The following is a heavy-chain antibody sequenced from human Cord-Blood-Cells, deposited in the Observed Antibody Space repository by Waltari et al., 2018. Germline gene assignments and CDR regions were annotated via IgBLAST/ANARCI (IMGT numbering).Heavy chain of an antibody. Sequence: QVQLQESGPGLVKPSETLSLTCAVSGYSISSGYYWGWIRQPPGKGLEWIGSIYHSGGTYYNPSLKSRVTISVDTSKNQFSLKLSSVTAADTAVYYCATTVEDYYDSSGYAFDYWGQGTLVTVSS. CDR3: ATTVEDYYDSSGYAFDY. CDR1: GYSISSGYY. CDR2: IYHSGGT. J-gene: IGHJ4*02. V-gene: IGHV4-38-2*01. D-gene: IGHD3-22*01.